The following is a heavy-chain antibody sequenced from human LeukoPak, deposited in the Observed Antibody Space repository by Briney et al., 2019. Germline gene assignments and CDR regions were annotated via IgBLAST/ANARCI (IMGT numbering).Heavy chain of an antibody. CDR1: GFTFSNAY. CDR2: IWYDGSNK. D-gene: IGHD3-22*01. Sequence: PGGSLRLSCAASGFTFSNAYMNWVRQAPGKGLEWVAVIWYDGSNKYYADSVKGRFTISRDNSKNTLYLQMNSLRAEDTAVYYCARGAGYYYDSSGYYQPSEFDYWGQGTLVTVSS. V-gene: IGHV3-33*08. CDR3: ARGAGYYYDSSGYYQPSEFDY. J-gene: IGHJ4*02.